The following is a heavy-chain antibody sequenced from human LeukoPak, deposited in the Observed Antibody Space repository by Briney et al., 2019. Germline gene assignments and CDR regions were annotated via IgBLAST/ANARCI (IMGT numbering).Heavy chain of an antibody. J-gene: IGHJ4*02. CDR3: ARSACGNYFDY. D-gene: IGHD1-26*01. V-gene: IGHV3-21*01. Sequence: GGSLRPSCAAAAFTFANYNMNWVRQAPGEGLEWVSSISSGTNYIFEADSVKGRFTVTKDTALNSLSLQMNSLRADDTAVYYCARSACGNYFDYWDQGTLVTVSS. CDR2: ISSGTNYI. CDR1: AFTFANYN.